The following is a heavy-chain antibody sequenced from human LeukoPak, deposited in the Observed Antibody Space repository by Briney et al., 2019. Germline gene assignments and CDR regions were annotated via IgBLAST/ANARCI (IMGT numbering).Heavy chain of an antibody. CDR1: GFPLGSYA. D-gene: IGHD3-22*01. Sequence: TGESLRLSCAASGFPLGSYAMSWVRQAPGKGLEWVSTVSGTGETTYYADSVKGRFNISRDNSKNTLYLQMNSLRPDDTAIYYCAKGHPNYYDNSGYDYWGQELWSPSPQ. V-gene: IGHV3-23*01. J-gene: IGHJ4*01. CDR2: VSGTGETT. CDR3: AKGHPNYYDNSGYDY.